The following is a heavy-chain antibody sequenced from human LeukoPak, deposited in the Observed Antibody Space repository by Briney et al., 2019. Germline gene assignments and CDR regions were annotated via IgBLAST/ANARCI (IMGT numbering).Heavy chain of an antibody. J-gene: IGHJ4*02. Sequence: PGGPLRLSCAASGFTFSSYSMNCVRQAPGKGLEWVSSISSSSSYIYYADSVKGRFTISRDNAKNSLYLQMNSLRAEDTAVYYCARGGEFVVAAAGRGTLDYWGQGTLVTVSS. CDR2: ISSSSSYI. V-gene: IGHV3-21*01. CDR3: ARGGEFVVAAAGRGTLDY. CDR1: GFTFSSYS. D-gene: IGHD6-13*01.